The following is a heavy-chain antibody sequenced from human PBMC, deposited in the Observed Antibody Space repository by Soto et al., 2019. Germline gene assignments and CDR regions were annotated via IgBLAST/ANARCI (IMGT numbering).Heavy chain of an antibody. CDR1: GGTFSSYA. V-gene: IGHV1-69*05. Sequence: SVKVSCKASGGTFSSYAISWVRQAPGQGLEWMGGIIPIFGTANYAQKFQGRVTISRDNSKNTLYLQMNSLRAEDTAVYYCAKDFRSVAGSFDYWGQGTLVTVSS. CDR2: IIPIFGTA. CDR3: AKDFRSVAGSFDY. D-gene: IGHD6-19*01. J-gene: IGHJ4*02.